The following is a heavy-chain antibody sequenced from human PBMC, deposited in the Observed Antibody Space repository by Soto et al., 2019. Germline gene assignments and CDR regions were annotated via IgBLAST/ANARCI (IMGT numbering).Heavy chain of an antibody. D-gene: IGHD4-17*01. CDR1: GFTFSSYA. Sequence: EVQLLESGGGLVRPGGSLRLSCAASGFTFSSYAMTWVRQPPGKGMEWVSGVSGTGGSAYYADSVKSRFTISRDKSTNPMYLHMNSLRAEDTAVYYCVRGADYSDYDLEYWGKGTLVTVSS. V-gene: IGHV3-23*01. CDR3: VRGADYSDYDLEY. CDR2: VSGTGGSA. J-gene: IGHJ4*02.